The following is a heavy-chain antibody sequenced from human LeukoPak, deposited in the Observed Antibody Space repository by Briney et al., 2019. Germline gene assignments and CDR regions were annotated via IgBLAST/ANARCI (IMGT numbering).Heavy chain of an antibody. V-gene: IGHV3-74*01. Sequence: GGSLRLSCAASGFTFSNYWVHWVRQAPGKGLVWVSRINRDGSATNYADSVKGRFTVSRDNAKNTLNLQMNSLRAEDTAVYYCARDRKSGESSEIDFWGQGTLVTVSS. CDR3: ARDRKSGESSEIDF. CDR2: INRDGSAT. CDR1: GFTFSNYW. J-gene: IGHJ4*02. D-gene: IGHD3-10*01.